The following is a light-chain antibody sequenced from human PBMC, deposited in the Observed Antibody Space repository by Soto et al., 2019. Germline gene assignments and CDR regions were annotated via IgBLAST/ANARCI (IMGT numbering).Light chain of an antibody. CDR2: EGN. J-gene: IGLJ3*02. V-gene: IGLV2-23*01. CDR1: SSDVGNYNL. Sequence: QSALTQPASVSGSPGQSITISCTGTSSDVGNYNLVSWYQQHPGKAPKLMIYEGNKRPSGVSNRFSGSKSGNTASLTISGLQAEDESDYYCCSYAGSSVGVFGGGTKVTVL. CDR3: CSYAGSSVGV.